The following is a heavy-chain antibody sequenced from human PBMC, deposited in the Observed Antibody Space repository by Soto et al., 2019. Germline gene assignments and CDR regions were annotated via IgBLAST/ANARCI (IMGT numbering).Heavy chain of an antibody. CDR3: ARDRRGWGYCSGGSCSSRGPKYYYYGMDV. V-gene: IGHV3-30-3*01. J-gene: IGHJ6*02. CDR2: ISYDGSNK. Sequence: LRLSCAASGFTFSSYAMHWVRQAPGKGLEWVAVISYDGSNKYYADSVKGRFTISRDNSKNTLYLQMNSLRAEDTAVYYCARDRRGWGYCSGGSCSSRGPKYYYYGMDVWGQGTTVTVSS. CDR1: GFTFSSYA. D-gene: IGHD2-15*01.